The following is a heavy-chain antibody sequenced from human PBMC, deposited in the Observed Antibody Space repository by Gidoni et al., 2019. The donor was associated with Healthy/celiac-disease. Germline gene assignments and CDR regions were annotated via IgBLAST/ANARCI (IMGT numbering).Heavy chain of an antibody. Sequence: EVQLVESGGGLVQPGGSLRLSCAASGFTFSSYAMTWVRKAPGKGLGWVASIRGIGGSTYYADSVKGRFTISRDNSKNTLYLQMNSLRAEDTAVYYCAKGGDIVLMVYATHRYFDYWGQGTLVTVSS. J-gene: IGHJ4*02. V-gene: IGHV3-23*04. CDR3: AKGGDIVLMVYATHRYFDY. CDR2: IRGIGGST. D-gene: IGHD2-8*01. CDR1: GFTFSSYA.